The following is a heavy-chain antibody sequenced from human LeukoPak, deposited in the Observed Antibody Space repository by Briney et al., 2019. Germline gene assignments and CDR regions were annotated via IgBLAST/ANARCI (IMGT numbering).Heavy chain of an antibody. CDR2: IYYSGST. CDR1: GGSISSYY. D-gene: IGHD3-10*01. CDR3: ARGRYYYGSGSLSHFDY. Sequence: PSETLSLTCTVSGGSISSYYWSWIRQPPGKGLEWVGYIYYSGSTNYNPSLKSRVTISVDTSKNQFSLKLSSVTAADTAVYYCARGRYYYGSGSLSHFDYWGQGTLVTVSS. J-gene: IGHJ4*02. V-gene: IGHV4-59*01.